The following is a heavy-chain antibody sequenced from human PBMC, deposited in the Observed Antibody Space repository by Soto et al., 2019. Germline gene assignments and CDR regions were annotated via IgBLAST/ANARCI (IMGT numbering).Heavy chain of an antibody. CDR3: VKQCSSGWG. J-gene: IGHJ4*02. V-gene: IGHV3-23*01. CDR2: ISGGGGST. D-gene: IGHD6-19*01. CDR1: GFIFRTYA. Sequence: EVQLLESGGGLVQPGGSLRLSCAASGFIFRTYAMNWVRQAPGKGLEWVSAISGGGGSTYYADSVKGRFTISRDNSKNTLYLQMNSLRAEDTAVYHCVKQCSSGWGWGQGTLVTVSS.